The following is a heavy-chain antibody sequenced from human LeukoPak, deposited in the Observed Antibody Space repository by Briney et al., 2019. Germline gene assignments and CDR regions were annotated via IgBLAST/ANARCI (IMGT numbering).Heavy chain of an antibody. Sequence: SETLSLTCTVSGGSIRNYYWSWIRQPPGKGLEWIGYIYYTGSTNYNPSLKSRVTISVDTSKNQFSLKLSSVTAADTAVYYCARESGRGVNDYWGQGTLVTVSS. CDR2: IYYTGST. CDR3: ARESGRGVNDY. J-gene: IGHJ4*02. D-gene: IGHD3-10*01. CDR1: GGSIRNYY. V-gene: IGHV4-59*01.